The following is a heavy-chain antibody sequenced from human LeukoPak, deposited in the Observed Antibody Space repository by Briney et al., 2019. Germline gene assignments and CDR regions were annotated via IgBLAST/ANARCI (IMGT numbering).Heavy chain of an antibody. Sequence: GGSLRLSCAASGFTVSSNYMSWVRQAPGKGLEWVSVIYSGGTTYYADSVEGRFTISRDNSKNTLYLQMNSPRAEDTAVYYCARDVEMDYWGQGTLVTVSS. V-gene: IGHV3-66*02. J-gene: IGHJ4*02. CDR3: ARDVEMDY. CDR2: IYSGGTT. D-gene: IGHD5-24*01. CDR1: GFTVSSNY.